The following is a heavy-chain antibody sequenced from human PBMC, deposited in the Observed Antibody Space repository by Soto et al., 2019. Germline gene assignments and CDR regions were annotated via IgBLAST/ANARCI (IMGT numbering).Heavy chain of an antibody. Sequence: PGGSLRLSCPASGFTFSNYAMSWVRQAPGKGLEWVSTISDSIGENIDRPYYPDSVKGRFTISRDNSKNTLYLQMNSLRSEDTAVYYCAKDLXGSWYLINPYYYYGMDVWGQGTTVTVSS. CDR3: AKDLXGSWYLINPYYYYGMDV. J-gene: IGHJ6*02. V-gene: IGHV3-23*01. CDR1: GFTFSNYA. D-gene: IGHD6-13*01. CDR2: ISDSIGENIDRP.